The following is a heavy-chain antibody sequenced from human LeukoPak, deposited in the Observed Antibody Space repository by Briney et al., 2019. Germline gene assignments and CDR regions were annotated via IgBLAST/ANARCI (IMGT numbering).Heavy chain of an antibody. Sequence: ASVKVSCKASGYTFTGYYMHWVRQAPGQGLEWMGWINPNSGGTNYAQKFQGRVTMTRDTSISTAYMELSGLRSDDTAVYYCARDMASSGYYSDYWGQGTLVTVSS. CDR2: INPNSGGT. J-gene: IGHJ4*02. V-gene: IGHV1-2*02. CDR1: GYTFTGYY. D-gene: IGHD3-22*01. CDR3: ARDMASSGYYSDY.